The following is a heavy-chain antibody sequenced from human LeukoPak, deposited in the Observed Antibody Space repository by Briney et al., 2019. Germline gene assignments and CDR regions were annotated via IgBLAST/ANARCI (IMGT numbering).Heavy chain of an antibody. CDR1: GESFSGYF. Sequence: PSETLCLTCAVYGESFSGYFWSWVRQPPGKGLEWVWEIPQSGSTIYNPSLKSRVTISLDTSKNQFFLKLSSVTAADTAVYYCARGIPYYYYYYMDVWDKGTTVTVS. V-gene: IGHV4-34*01. J-gene: IGHJ6*03. CDR2: IPQSGST. CDR3: ARGIPYYYYYYMDV.